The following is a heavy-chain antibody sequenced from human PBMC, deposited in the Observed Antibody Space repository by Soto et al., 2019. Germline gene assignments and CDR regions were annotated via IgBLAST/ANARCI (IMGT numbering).Heavy chain of an antibody. Sequence: QVQLVDSGGGVVQPGRSLRLSCAASGFTFSSYGMHWVRQAPCKGLEWVAFIWYDVSNKYYADSVKGRFTISRDNSKTALYLRLNSLRAEDTAVYYWARGPVTTDHLCMGVWGQVPTVDVSS. CDR1: GFTFSSYG. J-gene: IGHJ6*02. D-gene: IGHD4-4*01. CDR3: ARGPVTTDHLCMGV. CDR2: IWYDVSNK. V-gene: IGHV3-33*01.